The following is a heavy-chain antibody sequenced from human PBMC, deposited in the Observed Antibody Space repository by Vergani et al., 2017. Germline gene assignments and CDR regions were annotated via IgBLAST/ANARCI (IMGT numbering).Heavy chain of an antibody. Sequence: QVQLQESGSGLVKPSQTLSLTCAVSGGSLSSGGYSRSWIRQPPGKGLEWIGYIYHSGSTYYNPSLKSRVTISVDRSKNQFSLKLSSVTAADTAVYYCASLRDYYYMDVWGKGTTVTVSS. CDR1: GGSLSSGGYS. CDR3: ASLRDYYYMDV. D-gene: IGHD4-17*01. J-gene: IGHJ6*03. CDR2: IYHSGST. V-gene: IGHV4-30-2*01.